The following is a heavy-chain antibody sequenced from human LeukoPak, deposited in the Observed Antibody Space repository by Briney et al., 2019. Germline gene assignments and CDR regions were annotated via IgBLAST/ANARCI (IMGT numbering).Heavy chain of an antibody. CDR3: ARIRRLRLGELSLGFDP. CDR2: IYYSGST. CDR1: GGSISSYY. J-gene: IGHJ5*02. Sequence: SETLSLTCTVSGGSISSYYWSWIRQPPGKGLEWIGYIYYSGSTNYNPSLKSRVTISVDTSKNQFSLKLSSVTAADTAVYYCARIRRLRLGELSLGFDPWGQGTLVTVSS. V-gene: IGHV4-59*08. D-gene: IGHD3-16*02.